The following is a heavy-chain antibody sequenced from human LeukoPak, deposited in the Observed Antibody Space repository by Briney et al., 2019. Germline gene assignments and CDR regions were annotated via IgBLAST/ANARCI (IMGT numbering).Heavy chain of an antibody. V-gene: IGHV4-59*01. D-gene: IGHD3-10*01. CDR2: IYYSGST. CDR3: ARINYYGSGDI. Sequence: PSETLSLTCTVSGGSISSYYWSWIRQPPGKGLEWIGYIYYSGSTNYNPSLKSRVTISVDTSKNQFSLKLSSVTAADTAVYYCARINYYGSGDIWGQGTMVTVSS. J-gene: IGHJ3*02. CDR1: GGSISSYY.